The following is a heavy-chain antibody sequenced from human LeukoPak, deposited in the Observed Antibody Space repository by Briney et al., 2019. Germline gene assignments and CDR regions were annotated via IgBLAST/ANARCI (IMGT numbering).Heavy chain of an antibody. CDR3: ATLGYCSSTSCSAFDY. J-gene: IGHJ4*02. CDR1: GGSISSYY. CDR2: IYYSGST. Sequence: SETLSLTCTVSGGSISSYYWSWIRQPPGKGLEWIGYIYYSGSTNYNPSLKSRVTISVDTSKNQFSLKLSSVTAADTAVYYCATLGYCSSTSCSAFDYWGQGTLVTVSS. D-gene: IGHD2-2*01. V-gene: IGHV4-59*08.